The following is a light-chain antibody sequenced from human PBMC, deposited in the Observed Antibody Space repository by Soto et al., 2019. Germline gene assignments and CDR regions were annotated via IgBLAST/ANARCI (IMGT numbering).Light chain of an antibody. CDR3: QQYNNWPPWT. Sequence: EIVMTQSPATLSVSPGEGTTLSCRASQSVRTKLAWYQQKAGQAPRLLIYGASTRATGVPDRFSGSGSGTEFTLTISSLQSEDFAVYYCQQYNNWPPWTFGQGTKVDFK. CDR2: GAS. J-gene: IGKJ1*01. V-gene: IGKV3-15*01. CDR1: QSVRTK.